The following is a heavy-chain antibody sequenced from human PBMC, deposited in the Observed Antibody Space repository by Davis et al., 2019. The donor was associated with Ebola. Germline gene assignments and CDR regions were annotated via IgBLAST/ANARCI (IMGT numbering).Heavy chain of an antibody. V-gene: IGHV3-74*01. D-gene: IGHD3-16*01. CDR1: GFTFSSSW. CDR2: SNGDGTNI. CDR3: ASSYEWPHSPRY. Sequence: GESLKISCAASGFTFSSSWMHWVRQVSGKGLVWVSRSNGDGTNIRYEDSVKGRFTISRDNAKNTLYLEMNSLRVEDTAVYYCASSYEWPHSPRYWGQGTLVTVSS. J-gene: IGHJ4*02.